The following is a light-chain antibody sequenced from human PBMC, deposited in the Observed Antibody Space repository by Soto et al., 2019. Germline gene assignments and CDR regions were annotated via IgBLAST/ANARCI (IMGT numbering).Light chain of an antibody. Sequence: DIQMTQSPSSLSASVGDRVTITCRASQSINSYLNRYQQKPGKDPKLLIYAEYSMQSAKPTRNSGSVSGTYFTLTISSLQPEDFATYYCQQSYSTPFFGGGT. CDR1: QSINSY. J-gene: IGKJ4*01. CDR3: QQSYSTPF. V-gene: IGKV1-39*01. CDR2: AEY.